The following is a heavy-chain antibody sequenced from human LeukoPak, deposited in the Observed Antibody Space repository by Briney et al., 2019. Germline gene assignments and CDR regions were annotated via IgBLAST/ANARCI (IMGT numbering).Heavy chain of an antibody. Sequence: GGSLRLSCAASGFTFSSYAMHWVRQAPGKGLEWVAVISYDGSNKYYADSVKGRFTISRDNSKNTLYLQMNSLRAEDTAVYYCARAARQGFTMIVVPFFYFDLWGRGTLVTVSS. CDR2: ISYDGSNK. V-gene: IGHV3-30*01. CDR3: ARAARQGFTMIVVPFFYFDL. D-gene: IGHD3-22*01. CDR1: GFTFSSYA. J-gene: IGHJ2*01.